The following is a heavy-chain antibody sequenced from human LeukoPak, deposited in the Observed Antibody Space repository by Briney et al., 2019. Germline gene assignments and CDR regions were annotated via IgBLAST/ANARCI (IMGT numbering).Heavy chain of an antibody. J-gene: IGHJ4*02. V-gene: IGHV4-59*08. CDR2: IYYSGST. CDR1: GGSISRYY. D-gene: IGHD2-8*01. Sequence: SETLSLTCTVSGGSISRYYWSWIRQPPGKGLERIGYIYYSGSTNYNPSLKSRVTISVDTSKNQFSLKLSSVTAADTAVYYCASYQYCTNGVCYRAFDYWGQGTQVTVSS. CDR3: ASYQYCTNGVCYRAFDY.